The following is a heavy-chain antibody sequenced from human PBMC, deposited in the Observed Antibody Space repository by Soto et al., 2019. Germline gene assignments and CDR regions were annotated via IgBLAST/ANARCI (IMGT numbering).Heavy chain of an antibody. J-gene: IGHJ6*02. Sequence: ASVKVTWKAPGDTFNGYSLHSVQQSPGQGLEWMGWINPNSGGTNYAQKFQGWVTMTRDTSISTAYMELSRLRSDDTAVYYCARGWYSSSWYGAGYYGMDVWGQGTTVTVS. CDR2: INPNSGGT. D-gene: IGHD6-13*01. CDR3: ARGWYSSSWYGAGYYGMDV. V-gene: IGHV1-2*04. CDR1: GDTFNGYS.